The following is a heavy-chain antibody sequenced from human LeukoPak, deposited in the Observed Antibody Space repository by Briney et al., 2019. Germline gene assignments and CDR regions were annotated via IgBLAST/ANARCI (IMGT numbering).Heavy chain of an antibody. CDR1: GDPISSYY. V-gene: IGHV4-59*12. CDR3: AREGIVRTYDQ. Sequence: SETLSLTCTVSGDPISSYYWYWFRQPPGKELVGIACIYYSGITHYNPSLKSRVTISLDTSKNQFSLRLSSVTAADTAVYYCAREGIVRTYDQWGQGTLVTVSS. J-gene: IGHJ4*02. CDR2: IYYSGIT. D-gene: IGHD2/OR15-2a*01.